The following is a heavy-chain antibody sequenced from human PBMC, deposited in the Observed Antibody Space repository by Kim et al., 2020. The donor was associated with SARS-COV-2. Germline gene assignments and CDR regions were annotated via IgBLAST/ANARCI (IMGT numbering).Heavy chain of an antibody. CDR3: ARVNPSSGWFVDY. CDR1: GGSISSYY. Sequence: SETLSLTCTVSGGSISSYYWSWIRQPPGKELEWIGCIYYSGSTNYNPSLKSRVTISVDTSKNQFSLKLSSVTAADTAVYYCARVNPSSGWFVDYWGQGT. J-gene: IGHJ4*02. CDR2: IYYSGST. D-gene: IGHD6-19*01. V-gene: IGHV4-59*01.